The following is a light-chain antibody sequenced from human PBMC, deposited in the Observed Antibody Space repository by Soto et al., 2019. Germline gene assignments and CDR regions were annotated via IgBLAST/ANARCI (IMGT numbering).Light chain of an antibody. V-gene: IGLV2-14*02. J-gene: IGLJ1*01. CDR2: EVT. Sequence: QSALTQPASVSGSPGQSIAISCTGNSSGIGTFNLVSWYQQHPGRAPKLIIYEVTDRPSGVSNRFSGSKSGNTASLTISGLQAEDEAEYYCSSYTNINTRACVFGTGTKLTVL. CDR3: SSYTNINTRACV. CDR1: SSGIGTFNL.